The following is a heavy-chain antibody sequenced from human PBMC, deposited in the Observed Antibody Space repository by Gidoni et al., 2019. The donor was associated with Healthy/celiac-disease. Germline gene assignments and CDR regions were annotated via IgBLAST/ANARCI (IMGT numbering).Heavy chain of an antibody. J-gene: IGHJ4*02. D-gene: IGHD2-21*02. CDR1: GDSCTSYG. CDR3: ARHAPDCGGDCYYFDY. CDR2: IDPSDSYT. V-gene: IGHV5-10-1*03. Sequence: EVQLVKSGAEVKKPGEARRRAGKGSGDSCTSYGVSWVRQMPGKGLEWMGRIDPSDSYTNYSPSFQGHVTISADKSISTAYLQWSSLKASDTAMYYCARHAPDCGGDCYYFDYWGQGTLVTVSS.